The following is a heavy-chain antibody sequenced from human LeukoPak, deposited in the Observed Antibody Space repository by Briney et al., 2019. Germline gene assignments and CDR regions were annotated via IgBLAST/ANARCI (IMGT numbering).Heavy chain of an antibody. D-gene: IGHD6-13*01. CDR2: IRDKANTYAT. CDR3: TREVGSWFDY. V-gene: IGHV3-73*01. J-gene: IGHJ4*02. Sequence: GGSLTLSCAASAFTFSGSAMHWVRQASGRGLEWVGRIRDKANTYATSYAASVKGRFTISRDDLKNTAYLQMNSLKTEDTALYYCTREVGSWFDYWGQGTLVTVSS. CDR1: AFTFSGSA.